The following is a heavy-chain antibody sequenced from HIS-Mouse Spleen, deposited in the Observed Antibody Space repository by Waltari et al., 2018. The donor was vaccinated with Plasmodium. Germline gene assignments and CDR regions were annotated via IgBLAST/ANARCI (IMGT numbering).Heavy chain of an antibody. Sequence: EVQLVESGGGLVKHGGYLRLTCAASGFTFRSYSMNGVRQAPGKGLEWVSSISSSSSYIYYADSVKGRFTISRDNAKNSLYLQMNSLRAEDTAVYYCAREDILTAYYNDYWYFDLWGRGTRVTVSS. V-gene: IGHV3-21*01. J-gene: IGHJ2*01. CDR1: GFTFRSYS. D-gene: IGHD3-9*01. CDR3: AREDILTAYYNDYWYFDL. CDR2: ISSSSSYI.